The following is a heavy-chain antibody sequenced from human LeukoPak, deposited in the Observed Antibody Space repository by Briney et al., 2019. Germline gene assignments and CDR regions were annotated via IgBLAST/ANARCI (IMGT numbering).Heavy chain of an antibody. D-gene: IGHD2-2*01. J-gene: IGHJ5*02. Sequence: EASVKASCKASGYTFTGYYMHWVRQAPGQGLEWMGWINPNSGGTNYAQKFQGRVTMTRDTSISTAYMELSRLRSDDTAVYYCARSDVPAAMKGNWFDPWGQGTLVTVSS. V-gene: IGHV1-2*02. CDR2: INPNSGGT. CDR3: ARSDVPAAMKGNWFDP. CDR1: GYTFTGYY.